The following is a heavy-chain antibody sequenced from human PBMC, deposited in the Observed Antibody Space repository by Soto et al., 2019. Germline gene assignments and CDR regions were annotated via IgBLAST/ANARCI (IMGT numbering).Heavy chain of an antibody. J-gene: IGHJ4*02. CDR1: GGSFSGYY. CDR2: INHSGST. V-gene: IGHV4-34*01. Sequence: QVQLQQWGAGLLKPSETLSLTCAVYGGSFSGYYWSWIRQPPGKGLEWIGEINHSGSTNYNPSLKSRVTISVDTSKNQFSLKLSSVTAADTAVYYCARMWYGSEYYFDYWGQGTLVTVSS. D-gene: IGHD3-10*01. CDR3: ARMWYGSEYYFDY.